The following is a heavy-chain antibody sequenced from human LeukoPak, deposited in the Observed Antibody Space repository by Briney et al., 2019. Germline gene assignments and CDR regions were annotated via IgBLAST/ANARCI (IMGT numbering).Heavy chain of an antibody. V-gene: IGHV4-31*03. CDR3: AGSQGDKHYGDYHSVEY. Sequence: PSETLSLTCTVSSGSISSGGYYWSWIRQHPGKGLEWIGYIYYSGSTYYNPSLKSRVTISVDTSKNQFSLKLSSVTAADTAVYYCAGSQGDKHYGDYHSVEYWGLGTLVTV. D-gene: IGHD4-17*01. CDR1: SGSISSGGYY. CDR2: IYYSGST. J-gene: IGHJ4*02.